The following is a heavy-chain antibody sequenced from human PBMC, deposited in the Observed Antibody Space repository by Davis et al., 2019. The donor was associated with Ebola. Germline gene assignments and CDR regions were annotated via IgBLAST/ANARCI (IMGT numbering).Heavy chain of an antibody. J-gene: IGHJ6*02. CDR3: ARDRRSSSWPPAYYYGMDI. CDR2: IYYSGST. V-gene: IGHV4-59*01. D-gene: IGHD6-13*01. CDR1: GGSISSYY. Sequence: PSETLSLTCTVSGGSISSYYWSWIRQPPGKGLEWIGYIYYSGSTNYNSSLTSRVTISLDTSKSQFSLKLTSVTAADTAVYYCARDRRSSSWPPAYYYGMDIWGQGITVTVSS.